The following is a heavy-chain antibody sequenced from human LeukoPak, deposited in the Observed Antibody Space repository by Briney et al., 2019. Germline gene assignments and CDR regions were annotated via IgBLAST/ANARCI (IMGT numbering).Heavy chain of an antibody. D-gene: IGHD4-17*01. CDR1: GYTFTSYG. Sequence: ASEKVSCKASGYTFTSYGISWVRHAPGQGLEWMGWISAYNGNTNYTQKLQGRVTMTTYTSTIPAQMGRRTLRCDDTVVYYCARDKRGQSMTTVTRDFDYWGQGTLVTVSS. CDR3: ARDKRGQSMTTVTRDFDY. V-gene: IGHV1-18*01. J-gene: IGHJ4*02. CDR2: ISAYNGNT.